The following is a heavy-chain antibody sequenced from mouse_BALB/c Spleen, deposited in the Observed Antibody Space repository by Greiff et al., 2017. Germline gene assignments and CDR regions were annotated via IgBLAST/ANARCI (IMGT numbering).Heavy chain of an antibody. V-gene: IGHV1-7*01. Sequence: QVQLQQSGAELAKPGASVKMSCKASGYTFTSYWMHWVKQRPGQGLEWIGYINPSTGYTEYNQKFKDKATLTADKSSSTAYMQLSSLTSEDSAVYYCARRNYGNYDDWGQGTTLTVSS. CDR2: INPSTGYT. J-gene: IGHJ2*01. CDR3: ARRNYGNYDD. D-gene: IGHD2-1*01. CDR1: GYTFTSYW.